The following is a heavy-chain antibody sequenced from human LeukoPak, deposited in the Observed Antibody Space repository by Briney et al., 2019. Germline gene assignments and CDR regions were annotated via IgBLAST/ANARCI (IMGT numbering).Heavy chain of an antibody. CDR2: IYYSGDT. D-gene: IGHD6-19*01. CDR1: DGSISGYS. V-gene: IGHV4-59*01. CDR3: ARVAVAGTYWFDP. Sequence: PSETLSLTCTVSDGSISGYSWSWIRQPPGKGLEWIGYIYYSGDTNYNPSLKNRVTLSVDTSRNQLSLQLSSVTTADTAVYYCARVAVAGTYWFDPWGQGTLVTVSS. J-gene: IGHJ5*02.